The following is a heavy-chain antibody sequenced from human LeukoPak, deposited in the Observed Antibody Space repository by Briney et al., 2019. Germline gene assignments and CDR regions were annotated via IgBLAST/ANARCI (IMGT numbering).Heavy chain of an antibody. CDR3: AKVDDLYYYYMDV. Sequence: GGSLRLSCAASGFTFSSYEMNWVRQAPGKGLEWVSYISSSGSTIYYADSVKGRFTISRDNSKNTLYLQMNSLRAEDTAVYYCAKVDDLYYYYMDVWGKGTTVTVSS. CDR1: GFTFSSYE. CDR2: ISSSGSTI. V-gene: IGHV3-48*03. J-gene: IGHJ6*03. D-gene: IGHD3-3*01.